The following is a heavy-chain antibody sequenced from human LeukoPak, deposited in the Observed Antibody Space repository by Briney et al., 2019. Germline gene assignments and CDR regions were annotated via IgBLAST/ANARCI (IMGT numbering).Heavy chain of an antibody. Sequence: GGSLRLSCAASGFTFSSYSMNWVRQAPGKGLEWVSSISSSNSYIYYADSVKGRFTISRDNAKNSLYLQMNSLRAEDTAVYYCARALGYCSGGSCDAFDIWGQGTMVTVSS. J-gene: IGHJ3*02. CDR2: ISSSNSYI. CDR3: ARALGYCSGGSCDAFDI. CDR1: GFTFSSYS. D-gene: IGHD2-15*01. V-gene: IGHV3-21*01.